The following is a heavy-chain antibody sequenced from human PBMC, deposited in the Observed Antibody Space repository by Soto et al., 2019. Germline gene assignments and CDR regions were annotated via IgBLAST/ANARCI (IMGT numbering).Heavy chain of an antibody. V-gene: IGHV5-10-1*01. D-gene: IGHD3-9*01. CDR2: IDPSDSYT. J-gene: IGHJ4*02. Sequence: GESLKISCKCSGYSFTSYWISWVRQMPGKGLEWMGRIDPSDSYTNYSPSFQGHVTISADKSISTAYLQWSSLKASDTAMYYCARYNYDILTGYYLDYWGQGTLVTVSS. CDR1: GYSFTSYW. CDR3: ARYNYDILTGYYLDY.